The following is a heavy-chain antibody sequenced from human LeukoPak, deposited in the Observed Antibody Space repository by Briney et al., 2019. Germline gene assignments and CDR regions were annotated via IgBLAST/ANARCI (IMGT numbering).Heavy chain of an antibody. J-gene: IGHJ3*02. CDR3: AKQWRGTGDAFDI. CDR1: GXTSSTYA. Sequence: PGGSLRLSCAASGXTSSTYAMSWVRQAPGKGLEWVSTISGSGVSTYYADSVKGRLTISRDTSKNTLYLQMNSLRAEDTAVYYCAKQWRGTGDAFDIWGQGTVVTFSS. D-gene: IGHD3/OR15-3a*01. V-gene: IGHV3-23*01. CDR2: ISGSGVST.